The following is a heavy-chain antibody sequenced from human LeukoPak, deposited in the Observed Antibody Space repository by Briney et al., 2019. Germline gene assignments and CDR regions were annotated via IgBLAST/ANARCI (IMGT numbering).Heavy chain of an antibody. CDR1: GGSFSGYY. V-gene: IGHV4-34*01. D-gene: IGHD1-26*01. CDR2: INHSGST. J-gene: IGHJ6*02. CDR3: ARANIGSHHSRPYYYYGMDV. Sequence: TSETLSLTCAVYGGSFSGYYWSWIRQPPGKGLEWIGEINHSGSTNYNPSLKSRVTISVDTSKNQFSLKLSSVTAADTAVYYCARANIGSHHSRPYYYYGMDVWGQGTTVTVSS.